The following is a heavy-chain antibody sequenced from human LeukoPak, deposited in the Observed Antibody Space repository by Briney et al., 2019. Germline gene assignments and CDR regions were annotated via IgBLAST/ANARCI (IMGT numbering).Heavy chain of an antibody. D-gene: IGHD3-10*01. J-gene: IGHJ4*02. CDR2: IKDDETEK. V-gene: IGHV3-7*03. CDR1: GFSIRSSW. CDR3: ARLVFGELRYFDY. Sequence: GGSLRLYCVVSGFSIRSSWMSWVRQAPGKGPEWVANIKDDETEKYYAESVKGRFAISRDNAMNSLYLQMNSLRVEDTAVYYCARLVFGELRYFDYWGQGTLVPVSS.